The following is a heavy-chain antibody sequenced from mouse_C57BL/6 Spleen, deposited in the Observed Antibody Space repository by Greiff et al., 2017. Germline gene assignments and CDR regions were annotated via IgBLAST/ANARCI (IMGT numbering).Heavy chain of an antibody. D-gene: IGHD1-1*02. CDR1: GYTFTSYW. J-gene: IGHJ2*01. Sequence: VQLQQPGAELVKPGASVKLSCKASGYTFTSYWMQWVKQRPGQGLEWIGEIDPSDSYTNYNQKFKGKATLTVDTSSSTAYMQLSSLTSEDSAVYYCARSDYAPDYWGQGTTLTVSS. CDR2: IDPSDSYT. V-gene: IGHV1-50*01. CDR3: ARSDYAPDY.